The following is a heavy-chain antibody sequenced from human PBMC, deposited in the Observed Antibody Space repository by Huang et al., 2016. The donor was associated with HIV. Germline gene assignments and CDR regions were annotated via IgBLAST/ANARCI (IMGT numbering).Heavy chain of an antibody. CDR3: AREDRNAFDI. CDR2: MHQSGDT. CDR1: GVSTRTYF. J-gene: IGHJ3*02. V-gene: IGHV4-4*07. Sequence: QVHLQESGPGLVKPSETLSLICTVSGVSTRTYFWSWIRQPAGKGPEGIARMHQSGDTKSNRSLRGRVTMSVDTSKNQLSLRLTSVTAADTAVYYCAREDRNAFDIWGQGIMVIVSS.